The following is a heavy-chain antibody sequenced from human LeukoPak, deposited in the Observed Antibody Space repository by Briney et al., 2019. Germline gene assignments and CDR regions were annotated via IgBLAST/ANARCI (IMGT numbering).Heavy chain of an antibody. Sequence: SETLSLTCTVSGGSISSNYWSWIRQPPGKGLEWIGYIHYSGATNYNPSLKSRVTISADTSKNQFSLKLSSVTAADTTMYYCARDAAGFNSSWEFDYWGQGTLVTVSS. CDR2: IHYSGAT. V-gene: IGHV4-59*01. D-gene: IGHD6-13*01. CDR1: GGSISSNY. CDR3: ARDAAGFNSSWEFDY. J-gene: IGHJ4*02.